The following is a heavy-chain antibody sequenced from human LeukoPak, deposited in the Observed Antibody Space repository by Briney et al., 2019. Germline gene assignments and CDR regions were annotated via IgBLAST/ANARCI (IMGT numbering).Heavy chain of an antibody. CDR1: GGSISSSNW. D-gene: IGHD5-12*01. J-gene: IGHJ4*02. CDR2: IYHSEST. CDR3: AISSGYPPLKFDY. V-gene: IGHV4-4*02. Sequence: SGTLSLTCAVSGGSISSSNWWSWVRQPPGKGLEWIGEIYHSESTNYNPSLKSRVTISVDKSKNQFSLKLSSVTAADTAVYYCAISSGYPPLKFDYWGQGTLVTVSS.